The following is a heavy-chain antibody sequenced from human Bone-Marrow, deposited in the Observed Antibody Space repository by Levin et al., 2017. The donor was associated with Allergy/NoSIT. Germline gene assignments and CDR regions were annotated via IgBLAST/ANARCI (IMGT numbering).Heavy chain of an antibody. Sequence: SGPTLVKPTQTLTLTCTFSGFSLSTSGVGVGWIRQPPGKALEWLALIYWDDDKRYSPSLKSRLTITKDTSKNQVVLTMTNMDPVDTATYYCAHRDSSGIREAFDSWGQGTMVTVSS. CDR1: GFSLSTSGVG. J-gene: IGHJ3*02. CDR2: IYWDDDK. V-gene: IGHV2-5*02. CDR3: AHRDSSGIREAFDS. D-gene: IGHD6-19*01.